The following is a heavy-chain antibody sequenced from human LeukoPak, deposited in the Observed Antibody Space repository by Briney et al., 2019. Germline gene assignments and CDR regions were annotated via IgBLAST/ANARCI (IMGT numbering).Heavy chain of an antibody. CDR2: IRYDGSSK. D-gene: IGHD3-10*01. J-gene: IGHJ4*02. CDR1: GFTFSNYA. CDR3: ARDQAGSGHYADY. V-gene: IGHV3-30*02. Sequence: GGSLRLSCAASGFTFSNYAMHWVRQAPGKGLEWLAYIRYDGSSKYYADFVKGRFTISRDNSKNTLYLQMNSLRAEDTAVYYCARDQAGSGHYADYWGQGTLVTVST.